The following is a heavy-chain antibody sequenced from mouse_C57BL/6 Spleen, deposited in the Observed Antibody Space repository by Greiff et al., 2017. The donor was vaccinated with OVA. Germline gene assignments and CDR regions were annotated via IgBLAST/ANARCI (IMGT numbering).Heavy chain of an antibody. Sequence: VQLQQPGAELVRPGSSVKLSCKASGYTFTSYWMHWVKQRPIQGLEWIGNIDPSDSETHYNQKFKDKATLTVDKSSSTAYMQLSSLTSEDSAVYYCARKGDYDGDAMDYWGQGTSVTVSS. J-gene: IGHJ4*01. CDR1: GYTFTSYW. D-gene: IGHD2-4*01. V-gene: IGHV1-52*01. CDR2: IDPSDSET. CDR3: ARKGDYDGDAMDY.